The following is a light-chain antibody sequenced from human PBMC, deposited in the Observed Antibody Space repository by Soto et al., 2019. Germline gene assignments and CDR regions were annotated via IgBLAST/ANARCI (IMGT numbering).Light chain of an antibody. CDR3: QQYNDWPPLT. J-gene: IGKJ4*01. Sequence: ELVMTHSPATLSVSPLERPIIYRRSSQSVNINLAWYQQKPGQAPRLLIYGTSTRATGVPARFSGSGSGTEFTLTISNLQSEDFAVYYCQQYNDWPPLTFGGGTRWIS. V-gene: IGKV3-15*01. CDR2: GTS. CDR1: QSVNIN.